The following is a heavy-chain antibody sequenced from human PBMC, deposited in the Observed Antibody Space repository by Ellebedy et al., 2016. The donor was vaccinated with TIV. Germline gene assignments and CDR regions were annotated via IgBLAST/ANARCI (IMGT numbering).Heavy chain of an antibody. CDR2: ISGSGGST. CDR3: ASGYCGGDCYSSGAFDI. D-gene: IGHD2-21*02. V-gene: IGHV3-23*01. Sequence: GGSLRLSXAASAFTFSSNAMNWVRQAPGKGLEWVSGISGSGGSTYYADSVKGRFTISRHNSKNTLYLQMNSLRAEDTAVYYCASGYCGGDCYSSGAFDIWGLGTMVTVSS. J-gene: IGHJ3*02. CDR1: AFTFSSNA.